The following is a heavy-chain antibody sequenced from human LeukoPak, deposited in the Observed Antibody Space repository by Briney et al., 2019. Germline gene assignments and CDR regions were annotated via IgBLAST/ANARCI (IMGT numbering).Heavy chain of an antibody. J-gene: IGHJ4*02. Sequence: ASVKVSCKASGYTFTSYGISWVRQAPGQGLEWMGWISAYNGNTKYAQKLQGRVTMTTDTFTSTAYMELRSLRSDDTAVYYCARDPVPYYYDSSGYDYFDYWGQGTLVTVSS. V-gene: IGHV1-18*01. D-gene: IGHD3-22*01. CDR3: ARDPVPYYYDSSGYDYFDY. CDR1: GYTFTSYG. CDR2: ISAYNGNT.